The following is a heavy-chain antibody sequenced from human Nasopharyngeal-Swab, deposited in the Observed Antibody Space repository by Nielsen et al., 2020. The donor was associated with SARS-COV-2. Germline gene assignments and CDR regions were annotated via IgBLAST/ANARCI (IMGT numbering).Heavy chain of an antibody. CDR2: ISSTGDYI. V-gene: IGHV3-21*01. CDR3: VRDTPAMFAY. J-gene: IGHJ4*02. Sequence: VRQAPRKGLEWVSGISSTGDYIHYAASVEGRFTISRDNAKTSLYLQMNSLRAEDSAVYYCVRDTPAMFAYWGQGTLVTVSS.